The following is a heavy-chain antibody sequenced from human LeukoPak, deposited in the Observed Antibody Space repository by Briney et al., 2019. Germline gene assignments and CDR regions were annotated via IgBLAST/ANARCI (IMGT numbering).Heavy chain of an antibody. D-gene: IGHD2-2*01. CDR1: GYIFTSYD. Sequence: ASVKVSCKASGYIFTSYDINWVRQATGQGLEWMGWMNPNSGNTGYAQKFQGRVTITRNTSISTAYMELSSLRSEDTAVYYCARGHIDCSSTSCYFKFDYWGQGTLVTVSS. J-gene: IGHJ4*02. CDR3: ARGHIDCSSTSCYFKFDY. V-gene: IGHV1-8*03. CDR2: MNPNSGNT.